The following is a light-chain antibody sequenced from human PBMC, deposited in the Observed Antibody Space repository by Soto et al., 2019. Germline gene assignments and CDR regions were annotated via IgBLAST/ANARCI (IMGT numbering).Light chain of an antibody. Sequence: QSALTQPASVSGSPGQSITSSCTGTSSDVGGYNLVSWYQQHPGKAPKLIIYEVTKRPSGVSNRFSGSKSGNTASLTISGLQAEDEADYKCGTYAGSINYVIFGGGTKLTVL. CDR2: EVT. CDR1: SSDVGGYNL. J-gene: IGLJ2*01. CDR3: GTYAGSINYVI. V-gene: IGLV2-23*02.